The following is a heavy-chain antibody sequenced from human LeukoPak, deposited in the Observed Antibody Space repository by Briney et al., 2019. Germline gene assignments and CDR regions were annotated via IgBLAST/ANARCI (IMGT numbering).Heavy chain of an antibody. J-gene: IGHJ4*02. CDR1: GYTFTGYY. D-gene: IGHD3-3*01. CDR3: ARDLRFLEWLPFDY. V-gene: IGHV1-2*02. CDR2: INPNSGGT. Sequence: AASVKVSCKASGYTFTGYYMHWVRQAPGQGLEWMGWINPNSGGTNYAQKFQGRVTMTRDTSISTAYMELSGLRSDDTAVYYCARDLRFLEWLPFDYWGQGTLVTVSS.